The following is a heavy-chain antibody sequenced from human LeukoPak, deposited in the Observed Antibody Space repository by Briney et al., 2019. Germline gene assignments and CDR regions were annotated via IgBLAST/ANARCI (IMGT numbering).Heavy chain of an antibody. Sequence: ASVKVSCKASGYTFTDYYINWVRQAPGQGLEWIGWINPNSGDTNNAQKFQDRVTMTRDTSISTAYIELNFLRSDDTAVFYCARGDYYGSPKVVAAWGQGTLVTVSS. V-gene: IGHV1-2*02. CDR3: ARGDYYGSPKVVAA. D-gene: IGHD3-10*01. J-gene: IGHJ5*02. CDR2: INPNSGDT. CDR1: GYTFTDYY.